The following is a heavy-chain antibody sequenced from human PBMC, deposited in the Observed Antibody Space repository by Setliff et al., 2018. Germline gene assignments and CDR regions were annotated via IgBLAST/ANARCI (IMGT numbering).Heavy chain of an antibody. J-gene: IGHJ4*02. CDR2: MNPNSGNT. V-gene: IGHV1-8*02. Sequence: GASVKVSCKASGYTFTSYDINWVRQATGQGLEWMGWMNPNSGNTGYAQKFQGRVTMTTDTSTSTAYMELRSLRSDDTAVYYCARVSEAAAAGFDYWGQGTLVTVSS. CDR3: ARVSEAAAAGFDY. D-gene: IGHD6-13*01. CDR1: GYTFTSYD.